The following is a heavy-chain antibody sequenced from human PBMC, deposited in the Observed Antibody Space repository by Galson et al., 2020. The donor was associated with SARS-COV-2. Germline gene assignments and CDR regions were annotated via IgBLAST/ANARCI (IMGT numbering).Heavy chain of an antibody. CDR1: GGSISRYY. D-gene: IGHD6-19*01. J-gene: IGHJ4*02. Sequence: ETSETLSLTCTVSGGSISRYYWSWIRQPPGKGLEWIGYISYSGSTNYNPSLKSRVTISVDTSKNQFSLKLSSVTAADTAVYYCARGQWLERRPYYLDYWGQGTLVTVSS. CDR3: ARGQWLERRPYYLDY. CDR2: ISYSGST. V-gene: IGHV4-59*01.